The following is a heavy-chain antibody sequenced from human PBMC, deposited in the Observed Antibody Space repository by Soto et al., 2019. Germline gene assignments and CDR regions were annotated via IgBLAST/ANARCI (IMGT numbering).Heavy chain of an antibody. CDR2: ISGSGGST. D-gene: IGHD3-3*01. Sequence: GGSLRLSCAASGFTFSSYAMSWVRQAPGKGLEWVSAISGSGGSTYYADSVKGRFTISRDNSKNTLYLQMNSLRAEDTAVYYCAKVKWSTISKYYMDVWGKGTTVTISS. CDR1: GFTFSSYA. CDR3: AKVKWSTISKYYMDV. J-gene: IGHJ6*03. V-gene: IGHV3-23*01.